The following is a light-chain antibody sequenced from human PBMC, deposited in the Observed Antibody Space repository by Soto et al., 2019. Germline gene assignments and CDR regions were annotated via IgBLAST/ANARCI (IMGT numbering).Light chain of an antibody. CDR1: RSNIGINP. J-gene: IGLJ3*02. CDR2: NNN. V-gene: IGLV1-44*01. CDR3: GTWDDSLSVWV. Sequence: QSVLTQPPSASGTPGQRVTISCSGSRSNIGINPVSWYQKFPGTAPKVVIYNNNRRPSGVPDRFSGSKSGTSASLAFSGPQSADEAEYYCGTWDDSLSVWVFGGGTKLTVL.